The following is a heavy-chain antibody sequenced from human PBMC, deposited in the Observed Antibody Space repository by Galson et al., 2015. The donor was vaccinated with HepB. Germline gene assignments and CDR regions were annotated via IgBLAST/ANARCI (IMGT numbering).Heavy chain of an antibody. CDR1: GFTFNPYA. CDR3: AKGDVWGSAALNYGMDV. D-gene: IGHD3-16*01. V-gene: IGHV3-23*01. Sequence: SLRLSCAASGFTFNPYAMTWVRQAPGKGLEWVAAIGGGGSTSYAESVKGRFTISRDNSKKMVFLQMYCLRAEDTAVYYCAKGDVWGSAALNYGMDVWGQGTTVTVSS. CDR2: IGGGGST. J-gene: IGHJ6*02.